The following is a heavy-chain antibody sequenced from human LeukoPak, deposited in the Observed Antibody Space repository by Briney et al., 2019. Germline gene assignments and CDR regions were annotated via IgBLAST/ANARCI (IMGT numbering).Heavy chain of an antibody. CDR2: ISSSSSYI. V-gene: IGHV3-21*01. Sequence: GGSLRLSCAASGFTFSSYSMNWVRQAPGKGLEWVSSISSSSSYIYYADSVKGRFTISRDNAKNSLYLQMNSLRAEDTAVYYCARTNYYDSSGYYSPRLDYWGQGTLVTVSS. CDR1: GFTFSSYS. CDR3: ARTNYYDSSGYYSPRLDY. J-gene: IGHJ4*02. D-gene: IGHD3-22*01.